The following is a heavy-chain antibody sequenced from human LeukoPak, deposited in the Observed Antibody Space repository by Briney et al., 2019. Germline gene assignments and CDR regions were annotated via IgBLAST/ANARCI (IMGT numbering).Heavy chain of an antibody. D-gene: IGHD3-22*01. CDR1: GYTLTELS. CDR2: FDPEDGET. V-gene: IGHV1-24*01. Sequence: GASVKVSCKVSGYTLTELSMHWVRQAPGKGLEWMGGFDPEDGETIYAQKFQGRVTMTEDTSTDTAYMELSSLRSEDKAVYYCATVFNYYDSSGYYPFDYWGQGTLVTVSS. J-gene: IGHJ4*02. CDR3: ATVFNYYDSSGYYPFDY.